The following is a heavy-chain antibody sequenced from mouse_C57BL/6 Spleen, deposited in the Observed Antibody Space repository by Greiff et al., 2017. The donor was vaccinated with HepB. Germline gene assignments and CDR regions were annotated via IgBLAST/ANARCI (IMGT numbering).Heavy chain of an antibody. CDR1: GYTFTDYY. CDR2: IYPGSGNT. J-gene: IGHJ3*01. V-gene: IGHV1-76*01. D-gene: IGHD4-1*01. Sequence: VQLQQSGAELVRPGASVKLSCKASGYTFTDYYINWVKQRPGQGLEWIARIYPGSGNTYYNEKFKGKATLTAEKSSSTASMQLSSLTSEDSAVYFCARDWDGFAYWGQGTLVTVSA. CDR3: ARDWDGFAY.